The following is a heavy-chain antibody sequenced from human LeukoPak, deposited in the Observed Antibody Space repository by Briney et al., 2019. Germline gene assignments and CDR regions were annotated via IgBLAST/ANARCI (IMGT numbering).Heavy chain of an antibody. J-gene: IGHJ4*02. CDR2: INPSGGGT. V-gene: IGHV1-46*01. CDR3: ARGDRLPGYSAPVGDY. Sequence: ASVKVSCKAAGYSFVNYYMHWVRQAPGQGLEWMAIINPSGGGTTYAEKFQGRVTVTMDWSTRTVYMDLSSLRSDDTAMYYCARGDRLPGYSAPVGDYWGQGTLVIVSS. CDR1: GYSFVNYY. D-gene: IGHD3-9*01.